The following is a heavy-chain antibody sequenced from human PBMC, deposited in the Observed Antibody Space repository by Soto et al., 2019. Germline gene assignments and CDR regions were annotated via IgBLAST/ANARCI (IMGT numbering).Heavy chain of an antibody. D-gene: IGHD3-10*01. CDR3: ARENRGVITSQFDY. V-gene: IGHV4-30-4*01. J-gene: IGHJ4*02. Sequence: PSETLSLTCTVSGGSISSGDYYWSWIRQPPGKGPEWIGYIYYSGSTYYNPSLKSRVTISVDTSKNQFSLKLSSVTAADTAVYYCARENRGVITSQFDYWGQGTLVTVSS. CDR2: IYYSGST. CDR1: GGSISSGDYY.